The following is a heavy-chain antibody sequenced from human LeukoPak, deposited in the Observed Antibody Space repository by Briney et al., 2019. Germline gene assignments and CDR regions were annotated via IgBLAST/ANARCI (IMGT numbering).Heavy chain of an antibody. Sequence: TSETLSLTCTVSGGSLNSNSYYWGWIRQPPGKGLERIGSINYSGNTYYSPSLKSRVTISVDTSKNQFSLKLSSVTAAETAIYYCAGSYSSTWYSTFDLWGQGTVVTVSS. D-gene: IGHD6-13*01. CDR1: GGSLNSNSYY. CDR3: AGSYSSTWYSTFDL. CDR2: INYSGNT. J-gene: IGHJ3*01. V-gene: IGHV4-39*01.